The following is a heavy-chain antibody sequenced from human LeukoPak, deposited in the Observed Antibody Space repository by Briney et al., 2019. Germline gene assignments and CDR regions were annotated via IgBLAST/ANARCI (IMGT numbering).Heavy chain of an antibody. V-gene: IGHV4-59*01. J-gene: IGHJ2*01. CDR2: IYYSGST. CDR3: ARSQPEGELLWFGESNWLHFDL. CDR1: GGSISSYY. D-gene: IGHD3-10*01. Sequence: SETLSLTCTVSGGSISSYYWSWLRQPPGKGLEWIGYIYYSGSTNYNPSLKSRVTISVDTSKNQFSLKLSSVTAADTAVYYCARSQPEGELLWFGESNWLHFDLWGRGTLVTVSS.